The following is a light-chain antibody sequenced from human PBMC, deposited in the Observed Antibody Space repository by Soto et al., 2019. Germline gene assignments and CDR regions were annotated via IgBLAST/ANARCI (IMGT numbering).Light chain of an antibody. V-gene: IGKV1-5*03. CDR2: KAS. CDR1: QTISSW. Sequence: DIQMTQSPSTMSGRVGDRVTITGRASQTISSWLAWYQQKPGKAPKLLIYKASTLKSGVPSRFSGSGSGTEFTLTISSLQPDDFATYYCQHYNSYSEAFGQGTKVDI. CDR3: QHYNSYSEA. J-gene: IGKJ1*01.